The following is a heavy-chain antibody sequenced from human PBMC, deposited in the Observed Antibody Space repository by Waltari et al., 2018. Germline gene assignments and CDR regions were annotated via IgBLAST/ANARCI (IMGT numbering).Heavy chain of an antibody. D-gene: IGHD7-27*01. Sequence: EVQLLESGGGLVQPGGSVRLSCAASGFSFSTYVMNWVRQAPGKGLEWVSSISDAGGIINYADSVKGRFTISRDNSKNTLYLQMNSLRVDDTAVYYCARGSGVDSWGQGTLVTISS. CDR3: ARGSGVDS. CDR1: GFSFSTYV. V-gene: IGHV3-23*01. J-gene: IGHJ4*02. CDR2: ISDAGGII.